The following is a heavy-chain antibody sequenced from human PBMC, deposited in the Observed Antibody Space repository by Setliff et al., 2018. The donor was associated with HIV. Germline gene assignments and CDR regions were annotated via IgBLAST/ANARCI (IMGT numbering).Heavy chain of an antibody. D-gene: IGHD2-21*02. J-gene: IGHJ3*02. CDR1: GYTFTSYG. Sequence: ASVKVSCKASGYTFTSYGISWVRQAPGQGLEWMGWISAYNGNTNYAQKLQGRFTMTTDTSTSTAYMELRSLRSDDTAVYYCARDRPLAYCGGDCPSGGNAFDIWGQGTMVTVSS. CDR2: ISAYNGNT. CDR3: ARDRPLAYCGGDCPSGGNAFDI. V-gene: IGHV1-18*01.